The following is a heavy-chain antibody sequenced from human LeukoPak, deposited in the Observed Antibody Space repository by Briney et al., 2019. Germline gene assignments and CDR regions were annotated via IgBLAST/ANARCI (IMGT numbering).Heavy chain of an antibody. Sequence: PSETLSLTCTVSGGSISSGGYYWSWIRQHPGKGLEWIGYIYYSGSTYYNPSIKSRVTISVDTSKNQFSLKLSSVTAADTAVYYCARGYCSSTSCLPPEGWGQGTLVTISS. D-gene: IGHD2-2*01. CDR2: IYYSGST. V-gene: IGHV4-31*03. J-gene: IGHJ1*01. CDR1: GGSISSGGYY. CDR3: ARGYCSSTSCLPPEG.